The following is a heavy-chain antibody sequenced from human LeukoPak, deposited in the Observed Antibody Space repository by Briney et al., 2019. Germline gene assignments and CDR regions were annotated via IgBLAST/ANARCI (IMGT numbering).Heavy chain of an antibody. CDR1: GGTFSSYA. Sequence: ASVKVSCKASGGTFSSYAISWVRQAPGQGLEWMGWISAYNGNTNYAQKLQGRVTMTTDTSTSTAYMELRSLRSDDTAVYYCARGEVDTAMVYFDYWGQRTLVTVSS. D-gene: IGHD5-18*01. CDR2: ISAYNGNT. CDR3: ARGEVDTAMVYFDY. V-gene: IGHV1-18*01. J-gene: IGHJ4*02.